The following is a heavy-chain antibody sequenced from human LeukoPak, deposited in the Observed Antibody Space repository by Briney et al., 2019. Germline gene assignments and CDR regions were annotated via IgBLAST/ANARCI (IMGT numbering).Heavy chain of an antibody. CDR1: GTTFRSYA. Sequence: GSSVKVPCKASGTTFRSYAINWVRQAPGQGLEWMGAIIPSFGTVKYAQKFQGRVTMTADESTSTAYMDLNYLRSDDTAVYFCARATSANEYSYGFHFDYWGQGTLVTVSS. CDR3: ARATSANEYSYGFHFDY. CDR2: IIPSFGTV. V-gene: IGHV1-69*01. J-gene: IGHJ4*02. D-gene: IGHD5-18*01.